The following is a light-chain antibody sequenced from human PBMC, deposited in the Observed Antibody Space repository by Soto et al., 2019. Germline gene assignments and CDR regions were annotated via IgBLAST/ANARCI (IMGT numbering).Light chain of an antibody. CDR3: QQNKDWPGT. CDR2: DAS. CDR1: QSLSYY. V-gene: IGKV3-15*01. Sequence: EILMTQSPATLSVSPGERVTFSCRASQSLSYYLAWYQQKPGQAPRLLIYDASTRATGIPVRFSGSGSGTEFTLTISSLQSEDFGVYYCQQNKDWPGTFGQGTKVDNK. J-gene: IGKJ1*01.